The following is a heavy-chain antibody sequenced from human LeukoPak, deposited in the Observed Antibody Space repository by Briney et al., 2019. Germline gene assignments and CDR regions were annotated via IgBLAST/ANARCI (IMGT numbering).Heavy chain of an antibody. CDR3: ARGSRSTRFDY. D-gene: IGHD1-26*01. CDR2: INHSGST. V-gene: IGHV4-34*01. Sequence: SETLSLTCAVYGGSFSGYYWSWIRQPPGKGLEWIGEINHSGSTNYNPSLKSRVTISVDTSKNQFSLKLSSVTAADTAAYYCARGSRSTRFDYWGQGTLVTVSS. J-gene: IGHJ4*02. CDR1: GGSFSGYY.